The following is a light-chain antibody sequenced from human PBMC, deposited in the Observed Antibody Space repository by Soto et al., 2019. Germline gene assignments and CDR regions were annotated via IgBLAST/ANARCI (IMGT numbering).Light chain of an antibody. CDR3: SSYTTSATLL. J-gene: IGLJ2*01. CDR2: EVS. Sequence: QSALTQPASVSGSPGQSIAISCTGTTSDVGAYNYVSWYQRHPGKAPKLMIYEVSSRPAGVSDRFSGSKSGNTASLTTSGLQAEDEADYYCSSYTTSATLLFGGGTKLTVL. V-gene: IGLV2-14*01. CDR1: TSDVGAYNY.